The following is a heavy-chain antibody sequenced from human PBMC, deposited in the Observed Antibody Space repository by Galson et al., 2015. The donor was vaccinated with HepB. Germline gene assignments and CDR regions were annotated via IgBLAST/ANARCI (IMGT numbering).Heavy chain of an antibody. CDR1: GFTFSSYA. CDR2: ISYDGSNK. V-gene: IGHV3-30-3*01. Sequence: SLRLSCAASGFTFSSYAMHWVRQAPGKGLEWVAVISYDGSNKYYADSVKGRFTISRDNSKNTLYLQMNSLRAEDTAVYYCARDTATPDRRPGYYFDYWGQGTLVTVSS. D-gene: IGHD1-14*01. CDR3: ARDTATPDRRPGYYFDY. J-gene: IGHJ4*02.